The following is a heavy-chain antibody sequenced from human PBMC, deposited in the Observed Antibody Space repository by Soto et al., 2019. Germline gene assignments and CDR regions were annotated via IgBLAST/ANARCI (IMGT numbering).Heavy chain of an antibody. CDR2: IYPGDSET. CDR1: GYSFANYW. Sequence: PLESLQISCSGAGYSFANYWIRWMSQMTGKGLEWMGIIYPGDSETRYSPSFHGKVTISADRSIGTAYLQWSSLEASDSAFYFCARRPRSSPCLDFWGQRALVTVSS. V-gene: IGHV5-51*01. D-gene: IGHD6-13*01. CDR3: ARRPRSSPCLDF. J-gene: IGHJ4*02.